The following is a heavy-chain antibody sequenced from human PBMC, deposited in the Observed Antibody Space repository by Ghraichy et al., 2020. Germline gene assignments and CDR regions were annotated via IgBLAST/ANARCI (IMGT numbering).Heavy chain of an antibody. Sequence: GESLRLSCTASGFTFGDYTMSWVRQAPGKGLEWVGFIRSKAYGGTTEYAASVKGRFTISRDDSKSTAYLQMNSLKTEDTAVYYCTRSGYSGYYPRYGMDVWGQGTTVTVSS. D-gene: IGHD5-12*01. V-gene: IGHV3-49*04. CDR2: IRSKAYGGTT. J-gene: IGHJ6*02. CDR3: TRSGYSGYYPRYGMDV. CDR1: GFTFGDYT.